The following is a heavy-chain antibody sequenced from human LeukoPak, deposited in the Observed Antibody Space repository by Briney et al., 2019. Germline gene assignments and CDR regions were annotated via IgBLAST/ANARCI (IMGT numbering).Heavy chain of an antibody. CDR2: IYHRGSA. CDR3: ARAQQWLPFTY. Sequence: SETLSLTCTVSGGSISTYYWSWIRQPPGKGLEWIGYIYHRGSANYNPSLKSRVAVSLDTSKNQFSLKLTSVTAADTAVYYCARAQQWLPFTYWGQGTLVTVSP. CDR1: GGSISTYY. V-gene: IGHV4-4*09. D-gene: IGHD6-19*01. J-gene: IGHJ4*02.